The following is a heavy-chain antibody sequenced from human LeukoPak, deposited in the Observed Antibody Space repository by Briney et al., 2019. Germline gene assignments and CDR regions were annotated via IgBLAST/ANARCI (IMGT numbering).Heavy chain of an antibody. CDR1: GFSLSSFQ. J-gene: IGHJ5*01. CDR3: ARDGTTNRYNWFDS. CDR2: ISDSGTTE. V-gene: IGHV3-48*03. D-gene: IGHD2-8*01. Sequence: GGSLRLSCAASGFSLSSFQMNWVRQAPGKGLEWISYISDSGTTEYYADSVKGRFTISRDNAKNSPYLQMNSLTDEDTALYYCARDGTTNRYNWFDSWGQGTLVTVSS.